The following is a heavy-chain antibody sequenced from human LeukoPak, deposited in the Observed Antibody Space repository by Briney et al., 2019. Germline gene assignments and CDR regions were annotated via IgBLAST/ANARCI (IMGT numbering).Heavy chain of an antibody. CDR3: AKDLGYCTNGVCYWTYYYYGMDV. Sequence: GGSLRLSCAASGFTFDDYAMHWVRQAPGKGLEWVSGISWNSGSIGYADSEKGRFTISRDNAKNSLYLQMNSLRAEDTALYYCAKDLGYCTNGVCYWTYYYYGMDVWGQGTTVTVSS. D-gene: IGHD2-8*01. V-gene: IGHV3-9*01. CDR2: ISWNSGSI. CDR1: GFTFDDYA. J-gene: IGHJ6*02.